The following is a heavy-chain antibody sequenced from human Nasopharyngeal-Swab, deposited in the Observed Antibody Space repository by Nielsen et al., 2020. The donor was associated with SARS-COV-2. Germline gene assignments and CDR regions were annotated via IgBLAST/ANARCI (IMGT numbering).Heavy chain of an antibody. J-gene: IGHJ4*02. Sequence: GESLKISCAASGFTFSDYYMSWIRQAPGKELEWVSYISSSGSTIYYADSVKGRFTISRDNAKNSLYLQMNSLRAEDTAVYYCAHHYGGNTDHLDYWGQGTLVTVSS. D-gene: IGHD4-23*01. CDR2: ISSSGSTI. CDR3: AHHYGGNTDHLDY. V-gene: IGHV3-11*04. CDR1: GFTFSDYY.